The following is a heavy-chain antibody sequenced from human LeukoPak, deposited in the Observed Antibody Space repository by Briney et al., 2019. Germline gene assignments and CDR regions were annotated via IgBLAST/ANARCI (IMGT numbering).Heavy chain of an antibody. V-gene: IGHV3-7*01. D-gene: IGHD1-1*01. CDR3: ASAWNDGNNY. J-gene: IGHJ4*02. Sequence: PGGSLRLSCLASGFTFSSYWMSWVRQAPGKGLEWVANIKADESEEHYVDSVKGRFTISRDNAKNSLYLQMNNLRVEDTAVYYCASAWNDGNNYWGQGTLVTVSS. CDR1: GFTFSSYW. CDR2: IKADESEE.